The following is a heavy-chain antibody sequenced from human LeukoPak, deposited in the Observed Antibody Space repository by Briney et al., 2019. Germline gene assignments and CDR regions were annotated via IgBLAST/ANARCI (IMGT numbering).Heavy chain of an antibody. Sequence: GGSLRLSCAASGFSFNNYAMIWVHQAPGKGLEWVSAIGGSGTSTFYADSVKGRFTISRDNSKNTLYLQMNSLRAEDTAVYYCAKTSLGHPPYYCTMDVWGQGTTVTVSS. CDR2: IGGSGTST. J-gene: IGHJ6*02. D-gene: IGHD7-27*01. CDR1: GFSFNNYA. V-gene: IGHV3-23*01. CDR3: AKTSLGHPPYYCTMDV.